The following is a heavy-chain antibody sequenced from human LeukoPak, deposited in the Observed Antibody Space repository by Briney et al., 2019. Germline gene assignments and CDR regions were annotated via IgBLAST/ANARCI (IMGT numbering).Heavy chain of an antibody. CDR3: AREVGIAVAGPFYYYYGMDV. CDR2: IYSGGST. Sequence: GGSLRLSCAASGFTVSSNYMSWVRQAPGKGLEWVLVIYSGGSTYYAESVMGRFTISRDNSKNTLYLQMNSLRAEDTAVYYCAREVGIAVAGPFYYYYGMDVWGQGTTVTVSS. V-gene: IGHV3-53*01. D-gene: IGHD6-19*01. J-gene: IGHJ6*02. CDR1: GFTVSSNY.